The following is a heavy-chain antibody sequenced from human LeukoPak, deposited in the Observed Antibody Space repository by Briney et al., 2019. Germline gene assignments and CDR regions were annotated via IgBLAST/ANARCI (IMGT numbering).Heavy chain of an antibody. J-gene: IGHJ4*02. CDR2: INPNSGGT. Sequence: ASVKVSCKASGYTFTGYYMHWVRQAPGQGLEWMGWINPNSGGTNYAQKFQGRVTMTRDTSISTAYMELSRLRSDDTAVYYCARDLNYYGSGSPLDYWGQGTLVTVSS. CDR3: ARDLNYYGSGSPLDY. D-gene: IGHD3-10*01. V-gene: IGHV1-2*02. CDR1: GYTFTGYY.